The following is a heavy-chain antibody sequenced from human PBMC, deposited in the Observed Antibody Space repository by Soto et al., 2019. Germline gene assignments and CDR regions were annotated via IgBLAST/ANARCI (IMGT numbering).Heavy chain of an antibody. Sequence: EVQLLESGGGLVQPGGSLRLSCAASGFTFSSYAMSWVRQAPGKGLEWGSAISGSGGSTYYADSVKGRFTISRDNSKNTLDLQMNSLRAEDTAVYYCAKDRQYYYGSGSFHDYWGQGTLVTVSS. V-gene: IGHV3-23*01. D-gene: IGHD3-10*01. CDR3: AKDRQYYYGSGSFHDY. CDR2: ISGSGGST. CDR1: GFTFSSYA. J-gene: IGHJ4*02.